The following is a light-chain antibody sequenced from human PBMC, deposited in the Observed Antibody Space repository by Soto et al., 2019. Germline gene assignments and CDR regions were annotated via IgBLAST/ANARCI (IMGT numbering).Light chain of an antibody. CDR3: QQYNNWPFS. Sequence: EIITTQSPGTLSVSPGERATLSCRAAQRVTTNFAWYQQKSVQSPRLPIFYVSHRATGVPARFSGSGYETDFTLTISGLRSEDSAVYFCQQYNNWPFSCGQGTRLEFK. J-gene: IGKJ5*01. V-gene: IGKV3-15*01. CDR2: YVS. CDR1: QRVTTN.